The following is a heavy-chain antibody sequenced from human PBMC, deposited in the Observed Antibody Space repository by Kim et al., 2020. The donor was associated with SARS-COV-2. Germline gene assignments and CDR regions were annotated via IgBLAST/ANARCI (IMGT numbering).Heavy chain of an antibody. CDR3: ARLLIAPDYPPLRYDSSGNWFDP. J-gene: IGHJ5*02. D-gene: IGHD3-22*01. CDR2: IDPSDSYT. Sequence: GESLKISCKGSGYSFTSYWISWVRQMPGKGLEWMGRIDPSDSYTNYSPSFQGHVTISADKSISTAYLQWSSLKASDTAMYYCARLLIAPDYPPLRYDSSGNWFDPWGQGTLVTVSS. V-gene: IGHV5-10-1*01. CDR1: GYSFTSYW.